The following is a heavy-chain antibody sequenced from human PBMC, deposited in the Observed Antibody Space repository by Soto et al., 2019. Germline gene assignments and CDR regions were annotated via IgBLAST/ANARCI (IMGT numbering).Heavy chain of an antibody. J-gene: IGHJ3*02. CDR2: IVLGSGNT. CDR3: ATPNHPYADSGGYSPNDGFDI. D-gene: IGHD3-22*01. CDR1: GFTFSNSA. Sequence: SVKVSCKASGFTFSNSAVQWVRQARGQRLEWIGWIVLGSGNTKYAQKIQERVTITRDMSTSTAYMELSSLRSEDTAVYYCATPNHPYADSGGYSPNDGFDIWGLGTLVTVSS. V-gene: IGHV1-58*01.